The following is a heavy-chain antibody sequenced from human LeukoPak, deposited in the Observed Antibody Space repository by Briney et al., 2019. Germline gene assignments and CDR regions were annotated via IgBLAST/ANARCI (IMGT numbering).Heavy chain of an antibody. CDR1: GFTFSSYN. Sequence: GGSLRLSCAASGFTFSSYNMNWVRQAPGKGLEWVSSITSSSNYIYYADSVKGRFTVSRDNAKNSLYLQMNSLRAEDTTVYYCARDCWDYGSGSYCGIDYWGQGTLVTVSS. J-gene: IGHJ4*02. CDR3: ARDCWDYGSGSYCGIDY. D-gene: IGHD3-10*01. V-gene: IGHV3-21*03. CDR2: ITSSSNYI.